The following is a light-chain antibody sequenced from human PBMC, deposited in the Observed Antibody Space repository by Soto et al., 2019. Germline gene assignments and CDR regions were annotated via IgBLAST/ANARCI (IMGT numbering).Light chain of an antibody. CDR1: QSISSY. CDR2: AAS. CDR3: EQAGSFPIT. Sequence: GDRVTITCRASQSISSYLNWYQQKPGKAPKLLIYAASSLQSGVPSRFSGSGSGTDFTLTISSLQPEDFATYYCEQAGSFPITFGQGTRLEIK. J-gene: IGKJ5*01. V-gene: IGKV1-39*01.